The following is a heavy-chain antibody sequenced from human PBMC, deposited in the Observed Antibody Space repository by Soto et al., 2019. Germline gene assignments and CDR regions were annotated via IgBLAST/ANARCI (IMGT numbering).Heavy chain of an antibody. CDR2: ISSSSSYI. CDR3: ASWSGYCSGGSCYSPDI. V-gene: IGHV3-21*01. Sequence: EVQLVESGGGLVKPGGSLRLSCVASGFTFSSYSMNWVRQAPGKGLEWVSSISSSSSYIYYADSVKGRFTISRDNAKNSLYLQMNSLRAEDTAVYYCASWSGYCSGGSCYSPDIWGQGTMVTVSS. CDR1: GFTFSSYS. D-gene: IGHD2-15*01. J-gene: IGHJ3*02.